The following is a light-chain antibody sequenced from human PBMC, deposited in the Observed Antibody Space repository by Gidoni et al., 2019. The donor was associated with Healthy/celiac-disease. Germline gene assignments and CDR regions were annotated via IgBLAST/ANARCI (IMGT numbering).Light chain of an antibody. V-gene: IGKV3-20*01. CDR1: QSVSSSY. CDR3: QQYGSSPT. J-gene: IGKJ1*01. CDR2: GAS. Sequence: EIVVTQSPGTLSLSPGERATLSCRASQSVSSSYLACYQQKPGQAPRLLIYGASSRATGIPDRFSGSGSGTDFTLTISRLTPEDFAVYYCQQYGSSPTFGQGTKVEI.